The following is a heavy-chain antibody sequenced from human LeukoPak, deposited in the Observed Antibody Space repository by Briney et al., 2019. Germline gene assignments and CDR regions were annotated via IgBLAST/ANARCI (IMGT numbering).Heavy chain of an antibody. Sequence: ASVKVSCKASGYTFTGYYMHWVRQAPGQGLEWMGWTNPNSGGTNYAQKFQGRVTMTRDTSISTAYMELSRLRSDDTAVYHCARVNDSSGYTYFYYYGMDVWGQGTTVTVSS. CDR3: ARVNDSSGYTYFYYYGMDV. D-gene: IGHD3-22*01. CDR2: TNPNSGGT. V-gene: IGHV1-2*02. CDR1: GYTFTGYY. J-gene: IGHJ6*02.